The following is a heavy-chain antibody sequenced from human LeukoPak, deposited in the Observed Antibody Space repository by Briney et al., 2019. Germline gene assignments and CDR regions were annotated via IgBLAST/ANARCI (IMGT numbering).Heavy chain of an antibody. Sequence: PSETLSLTCTVSGGSISSYYWSWIQQPPGKGLEWIGYIYYSGSTNYNPSLKSRVTISVDTSKNQFSLKLSSVTAADTTVYYCASLAGVTNWFDPWGQGTLVTVSS. D-gene: IGHD3-10*01. CDR3: ASLAGVTNWFDP. CDR1: GGSISSYY. CDR2: IYYSGST. V-gene: IGHV4-59*01. J-gene: IGHJ5*02.